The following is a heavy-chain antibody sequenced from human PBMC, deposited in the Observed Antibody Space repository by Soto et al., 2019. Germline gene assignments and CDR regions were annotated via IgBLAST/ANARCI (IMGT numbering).Heavy chain of an antibody. CDR3: AKGGTYYFDS. CDR1: GASISNFY. J-gene: IGHJ4*02. V-gene: IGHV4-4*07. CDR2: LYTRGAT. Sequence: SETLSLTCSVSGASISNFYWSWIRQSARKGLVWIGRLYTRGATDYNPSLNSRLTTLTEKSKKRVSLRLTAVTASDTAVYYCAKGGTYYFDSWGQGILVTVSS. D-gene: IGHD1-1*01.